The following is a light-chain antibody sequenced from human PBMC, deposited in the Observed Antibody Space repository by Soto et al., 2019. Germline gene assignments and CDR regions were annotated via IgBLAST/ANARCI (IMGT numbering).Light chain of an antibody. CDR2: EAS. Sequence: EIVLTQSPGTLSLSPGERATLSCRASQSVSSRYLAWYQQKIGHPPRLLIFEASSRATGIPDRFSGSGSGTAFTLTISSLEPEDFAVYYCQQYVRSPPSWTFGHGTKVEIK. CDR3: QQYVRSPPSWT. J-gene: IGKJ1*01. V-gene: IGKV3-20*01. CDR1: QSVSSRY.